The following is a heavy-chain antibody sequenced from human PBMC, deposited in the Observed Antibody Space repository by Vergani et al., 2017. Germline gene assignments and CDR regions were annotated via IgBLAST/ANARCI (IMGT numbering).Heavy chain of an antibody. CDR3: ARARKFRFGMVWENWFDP. D-gene: IGHD3-3*01. CDR1: GFTFNEYW. V-gene: IGHV3-74*01. CDR2: MNGDGDTI. J-gene: IGHJ5*02. Sequence: EVELVESGGGLVQPGGSLRLSCAASGFTFNEYWMHWARQVPGKGLVWVSGMNGDGDTISYADSVKGRFTISRANAKNTLFLQMNSLRAEDTAVYYCARARKFRFGMVWENWFDPWGQGTLVTVSS.